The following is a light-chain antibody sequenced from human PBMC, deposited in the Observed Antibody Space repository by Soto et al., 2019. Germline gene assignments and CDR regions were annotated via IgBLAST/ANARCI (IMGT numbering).Light chain of an antibody. J-gene: IGLJ3*02. V-gene: IGLV1-44*01. CDR3: AAWDDGFLWV. CDR1: ASNIGSNS. Sequence: QSVLTQPPSASGAPGQRVTISCSGSASNIGSNSVNWYQQLPGTAPRLLIYSNNQRPSGVPDRFSGSKSGTSASLVISGLQSEDEADYYCAAWDDGFLWVFGGGTKLTVL. CDR2: SNN.